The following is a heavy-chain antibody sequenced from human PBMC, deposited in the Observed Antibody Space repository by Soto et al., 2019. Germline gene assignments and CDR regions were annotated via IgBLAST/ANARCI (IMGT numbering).Heavy chain of an antibody. D-gene: IGHD1-26*01. J-gene: IGHJ4*01. CDR1: GFTFSHAW. CDR3: TTDSYNTTTTVRFDH. V-gene: IGHV3-15*07. CDR2: VESKNDGGTT. Sequence: RGSLRLSCAAAGFTFSHAWINWVRQTPGRGLEWVGRVESKNDGGTTDCAAPVKGRFAISRDDSKNMVYLEMNSLHTEDTAMYYCTTDSYNTTTTVRFDHWGHETLVTVSS.